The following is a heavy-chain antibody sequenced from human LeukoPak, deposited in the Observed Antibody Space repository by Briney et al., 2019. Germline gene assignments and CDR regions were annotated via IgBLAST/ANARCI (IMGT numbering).Heavy chain of an antibody. V-gene: IGHV3-64*02. CDR3: VRDSFYTGYDRGFGY. D-gene: IGHD5-12*01. CDR2: ISRNGTRT. Sequence: GGSLRLSCATPGFTFSDHALHWVRQAPGKGLQYVSAISRNGTRTFYADSVKDRFTISRDKSTKTLYLQMGSLRVEDMGVYYCVRDSFYTGYDRGFGYWGQGTLVTVS. CDR1: GFTFSDHA. J-gene: IGHJ4*02.